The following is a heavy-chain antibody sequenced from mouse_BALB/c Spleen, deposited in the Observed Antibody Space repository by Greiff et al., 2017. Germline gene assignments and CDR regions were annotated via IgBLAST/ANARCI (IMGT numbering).Heavy chain of an antibody. CDR2: ISSGGSYT. J-gene: IGHJ4*01. CDR3: ARRMVTTDYYAMDY. V-gene: IGHV5-9-4*01. D-gene: IGHD2-2*01. Sequence: EVQVVESGGGLVQPGGSLKLSCAASGFTFSSYAMSWVRQSPEKRLEWVAEISSGGSYTYYPDTVTGRFTISRDNAKNTLYLEMSSLRSEDTAMYYCARRMVTTDYYAMDYWGQGTSVTVSS. CDR1: GFTFSSYA.